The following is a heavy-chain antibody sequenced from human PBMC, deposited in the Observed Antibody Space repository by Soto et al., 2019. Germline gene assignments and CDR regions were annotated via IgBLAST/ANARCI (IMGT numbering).Heavy chain of an antibody. Sequence: PSETLSLTCPVSGCSIANNNYFWGWIRQPPGKGLEWIGSAAYSGGTYKNPSLKSRLTISVDTSKNQFSLKLTSVTAADTAVYYCAKVVVGATSHSDFDSWGQGTLVTVSS. CDR3: AKVVVGATSHSDFDS. J-gene: IGHJ4*02. D-gene: IGHD2-15*01. CDR1: GCSIANNNYF. V-gene: IGHV4-39*01. CDR2: AAYSGGT.